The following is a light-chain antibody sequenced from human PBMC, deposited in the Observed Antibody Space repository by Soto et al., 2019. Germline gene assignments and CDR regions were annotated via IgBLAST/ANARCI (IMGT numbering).Light chain of an antibody. CDR3: QQRNVWPPVT. Sequence: EVVMTQSPVTRALSLVERATLSCRASQSFRALLAWDQQKPGQAPRFLNYDAYKRATGIPPMFSCSGSGTDFTLNISSLEPEDSAVYYCQQRNVWPPVTFGHGTRLEIK. J-gene: IGKJ5*01. V-gene: IGKV3-11*01. CDR2: DAY. CDR1: QSFRAL.